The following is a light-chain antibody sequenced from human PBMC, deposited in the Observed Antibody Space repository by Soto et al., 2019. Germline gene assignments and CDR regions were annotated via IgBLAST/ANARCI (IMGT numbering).Light chain of an antibody. J-gene: IGKJ2*01. CDR1: QSVSSSY. CDR2: GAS. CDR3: QQYGRSPYT. V-gene: IGKV3-20*01. Sequence: DIVLTQSPGTLSLSPGERATLSCRASQSVSSSYLAWYQQNPGQAPRLLIYGASSKATGIPDRFSGSGSGTDFTLSISRLEPEDFAVYYCQQYGRSPYTCGRGTKLEIK.